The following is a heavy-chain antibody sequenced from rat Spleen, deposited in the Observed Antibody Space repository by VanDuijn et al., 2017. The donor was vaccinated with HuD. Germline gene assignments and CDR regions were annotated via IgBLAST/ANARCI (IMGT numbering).Heavy chain of an antibody. J-gene: IGHJ2*01. D-gene: IGHD2-5*01. V-gene: IGHV3-1*01. CDR1: GYSITSNY. Sequence: EVQLQESGPGLVKPSQSLSLTCSVTGYSITSNYWAWIRKFPGNKMEWMGYISYSGSTGYNPSLKSRTSITRDTSKNQFFLQLNSVTTEDTATYYCTRGGYFRYWGQGVMVTVSS. CDR3: TRGGYFRY. CDR2: ISYSGST.